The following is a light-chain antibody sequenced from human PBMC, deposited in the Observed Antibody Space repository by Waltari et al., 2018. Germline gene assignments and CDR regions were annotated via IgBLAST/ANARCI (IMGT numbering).Light chain of an antibody. J-gene: IGLJ3*02. CDR2: VNSDGIH. Sequence: QLVLTQSPSASASLGASVRLTCTLDSGHSSNIIAWHQQQPEKGPRYLMKVNSDGIHSKGDGIPDRFSGSGSGAERYLTISSVQSEDEADYYCQTGGHGTWVFGGGTKLTVL. CDR1: SGHSSNI. V-gene: IGLV4-69*01. CDR3: QTGGHGTWV.